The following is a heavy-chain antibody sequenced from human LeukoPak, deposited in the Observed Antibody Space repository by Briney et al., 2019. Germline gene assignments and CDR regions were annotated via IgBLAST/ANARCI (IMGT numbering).Heavy chain of an antibody. CDR3: ARAPYSSSPIGYYYYYMDG. CDR2: ISGSGGNT. Sequence: GGSLRLSCAASGFTFSNYAMSWVRQAPGKGLEWVSSISGSGGNTYYADSVRGRFTISRDNSKNALYLQMNSLRAEDTAVYYCARAPYSSSPIGYYYYYMDGWGKGTTVTVSS. J-gene: IGHJ6*03. D-gene: IGHD6-6*01. V-gene: IGHV3-23*01. CDR1: GFTFSNYA.